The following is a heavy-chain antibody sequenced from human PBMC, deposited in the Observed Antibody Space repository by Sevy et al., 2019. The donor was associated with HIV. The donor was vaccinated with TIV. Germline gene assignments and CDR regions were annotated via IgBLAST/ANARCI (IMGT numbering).Heavy chain of an antibody. D-gene: IGHD3-10*01. J-gene: IGHJ4*02. CDR1: GGPVSGYY. V-gene: IGHV4-34*01. CDR2: ISHGGSP. CDR3: ALEAGISGSGTARGVFDT. Sequence: SESLSLTCAVYGGPVSGYYWSCMRQSPEKELEWIGEISHGGSPIYNPSLRSRVTISLDTSTRQMSLKMNSVTAADAATYYCALEAGISGSGTARGVFDTWGQGTVVTVSS.